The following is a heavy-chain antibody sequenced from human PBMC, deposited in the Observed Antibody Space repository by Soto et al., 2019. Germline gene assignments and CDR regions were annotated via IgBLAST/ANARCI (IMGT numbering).Heavy chain of an antibody. J-gene: IGHJ4*02. CDR3: ARSIAVAGLTGYYFDY. D-gene: IGHD6-19*01. Sequence: GGSLRLSCAASGFTFSSYSMNWVRQAPGKGLEWVSSISISSSYIYYADSVKGRFTISRDNAKNSLYLQMNSLRAEDTAVYYCARSIAVAGLTGYYFDYWGQGTLVTVSS. CDR1: GFTFSSYS. V-gene: IGHV3-21*01. CDR2: ISISSSYI.